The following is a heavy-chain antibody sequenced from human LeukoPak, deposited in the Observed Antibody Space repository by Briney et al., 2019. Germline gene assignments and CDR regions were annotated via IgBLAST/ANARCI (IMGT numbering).Heavy chain of an antibody. CDR1: GGSISSSSYY. D-gene: IGHD6-13*01. J-gene: IGHJ4*02. Sequence: SETLSLTCTVSGGSISSSSYYWSWIRQPPGKGLEWIGYIYYSGSTNYNPSLKSRVTISVDTSKNQFSLKLSSVTAADTAVYYCARDRFGSSSWYTWGQGTLVTVSS. CDR3: ARDRFGSSSWYT. CDR2: IYYSGST. V-gene: IGHV4-61*01.